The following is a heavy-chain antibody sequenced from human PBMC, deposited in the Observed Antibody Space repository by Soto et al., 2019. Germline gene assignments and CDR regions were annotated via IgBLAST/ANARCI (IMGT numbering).Heavy chain of an antibody. CDR3: AISQDRGGRTTFIY. CDR2: INWKSDI. V-gene: IGHV3-9*01. J-gene: IGHJ4*02. CDR1: GFTFDDNA. D-gene: IGHD3-16*01. Sequence: LRLSFAVSGFTFDDNAMHWVRQAPEKGLEWVSGINWKSDIGYADSVKGRFTISRDNAENSLYLQMNSLRAEDTALYCCAISQDRGGRTTFIYWGQGTQVTVSS.